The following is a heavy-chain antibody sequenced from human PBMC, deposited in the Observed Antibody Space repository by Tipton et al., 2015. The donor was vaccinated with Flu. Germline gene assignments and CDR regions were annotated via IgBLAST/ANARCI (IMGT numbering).Heavy chain of an antibody. CDR3: TKDVGATVSYNWFDP. V-gene: IGHV3-21*01. D-gene: IGHD1-26*01. CDR2: ISGSSNNI. CDR1: GFIFNNHR. J-gene: IGHJ5*02. Sequence: VQLVQSGGGLVKPGGSLRLSCAASGFIFNNHRTHWVRQAPGKGLEWVSSISGSSNNIYYADSVKGRFTISRDNAKNSLYLQMNSLRAEDTAVYYCTKDVGATVSYNWFDPWGQGTLVTVSS.